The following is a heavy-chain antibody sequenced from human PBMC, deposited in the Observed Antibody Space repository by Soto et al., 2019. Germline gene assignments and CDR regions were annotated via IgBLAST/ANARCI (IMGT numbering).Heavy chain of an antibody. J-gene: IGHJ4*02. V-gene: IGHV3-23*01. Sequence: EVQLLESGGGLVQPGGSLRLSCAASGFTFSSYAMGWVRQAPGKGLEWVSAISGSGGSTYYADSVKGRFTISRDNSKNTLYLQMNTLRAEDTAVYYCAKDQGYCSGGSCYDRYYWGQGTLVTVSS. D-gene: IGHD2-15*01. CDR2: ISGSGGST. CDR1: GFTFSSYA. CDR3: AKDQGYCSGGSCYDRYY.